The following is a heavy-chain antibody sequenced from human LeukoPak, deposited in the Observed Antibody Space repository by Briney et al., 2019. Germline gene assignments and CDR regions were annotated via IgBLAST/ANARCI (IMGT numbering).Heavy chain of an antibody. Sequence: ASVKVSCKASGYTFTSYGINWVRQATGQGLEWMGWMNPNSGNTGYAQKFQGRVTITRNTSISTAYMELSSLRSEDTAVYYCARALQLAGYMDVWGKGTTVTVSS. J-gene: IGHJ6*03. CDR3: ARALQLAGYMDV. V-gene: IGHV1-8*03. CDR1: GYTFTSYG. D-gene: IGHD5-18*01. CDR2: MNPNSGNT.